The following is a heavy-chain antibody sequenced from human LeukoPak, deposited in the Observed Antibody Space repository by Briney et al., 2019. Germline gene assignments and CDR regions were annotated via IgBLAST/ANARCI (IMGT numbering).Heavy chain of an antibody. CDR2: IYYSGST. D-gene: IGHD5-18*01. J-gene: IGHJ4*02. Sequence: SETLSLTCTVSGGSISSSSYYWGWIRQPPGKGLEWVGSIYYSGSTYYNPSLKSRVTISVDTSKNQFSLKLSSVTAADTAVYYCATGFRGYSEYDYWGQGTLVTVSS. CDR3: ATGFRGYSEYDY. CDR1: GGSISSSSYY. V-gene: IGHV4-39*01.